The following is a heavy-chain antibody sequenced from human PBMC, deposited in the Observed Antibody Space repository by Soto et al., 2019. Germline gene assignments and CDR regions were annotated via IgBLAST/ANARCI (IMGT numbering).Heavy chain of an antibody. D-gene: IGHD3-16*01. J-gene: IGHJ4*02. CDR2: IIPIFGTA. Sequence: GASVKVSCKASGGTFSDSVTSWVRQAPGQGLEWMGGIIPIFGTANYAQKFQGRVTITADESTSTAYMELSSLRSEDPAVYYCARPPPFTLFGGPLNANYYFDYGGQGPLV. CDR1: GGTFSDSV. V-gene: IGHV1-69*13. CDR3: ARPPPFTLFGGPLNANYYFDY.